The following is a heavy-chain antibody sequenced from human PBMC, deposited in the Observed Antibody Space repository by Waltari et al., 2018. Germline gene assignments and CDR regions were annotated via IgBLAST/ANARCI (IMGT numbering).Heavy chain of an antibody. J-gene: IGHJ4*02. CDR2: IWFDGSDK. Sequence: QVNLVESGGGVVPPGGSLRLSCATSGFTSSNFGMHWVRQAPGKGLEWVALIWFDGSDKVYADSVRGRFTISRDNSARTLYLDMDSLRLDDTAMYYCAKDAFGNTYLDFWGQGTLVTVSS. D-gene: IGHD2-2*02. CDR3: AKDAFGNTYLDF. V-gene: IGHV3-30*02. CDR1: GFTSSNFG.